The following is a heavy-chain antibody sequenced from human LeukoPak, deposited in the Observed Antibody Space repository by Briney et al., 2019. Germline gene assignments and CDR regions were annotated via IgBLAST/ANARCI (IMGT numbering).Heavy chain of an antibody. CDR1: GGSISSSSYY. Sequence: SETLSLTCTVSGGSISSSSYYWSWIRQPPGKGLEWIGYIYYSGSTNYNPSLKSRVTVSVDTSKNQFSLKLSSVTAADTAVYYCARSKTQYSSGWYPAGYYYMDVWGKGTTVTVSS. CDR3: ARSKTQYSSGWYPAGYYYMDV. J-gene: IGHJ6*03. D-gene: IGHD6-19*01. CDR2: IYYSGST. V-gene: IGHV4-61*01.